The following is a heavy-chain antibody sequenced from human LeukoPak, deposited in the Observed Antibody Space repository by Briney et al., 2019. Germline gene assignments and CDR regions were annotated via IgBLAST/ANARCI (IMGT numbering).Heavy chain of an antibody. V-gene: IGHV1-18*01. CDR3: ARVSYDFWSGYSYFDY. J-gene: IGHJ4*02. CDR2: ISAYNGNT. CDR1: GYTFTSYG. Sequence: ASVKVSCKASGYTFTSYGISWVRQAPGQGLEWMGWISAYNGNTNYAQKLQGRVTVTTDTSTSTAYMELRSLRSDDTAVYYCARVSYDFWSGYSYFDYWGQGTLVTVSS. D-gene: IGHD3-3*01.